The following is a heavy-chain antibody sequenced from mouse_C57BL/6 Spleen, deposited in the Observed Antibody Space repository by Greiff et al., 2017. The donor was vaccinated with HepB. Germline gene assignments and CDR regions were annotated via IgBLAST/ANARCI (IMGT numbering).Heavy chain of an antibody. D-gene: IGHD2-4*01. V-gene: IGHV1-42*01. J-gene: IGHJ4*01. CDR3: AREERNYDVNAMDY. CDR2: INPSTGGT. Sequence: EVQLQQSGPELVKPGASVKISCKASGYSFTGYYMNWVKQSPEKSLEWIGEINPSTGGTTYNQKFKAKATLTVDKSSSTAYMQHKSLTSEDSAVYYSAREERNYDVNAMDYWGQGTSVTVSS. CDR1: GYSFTGYY.